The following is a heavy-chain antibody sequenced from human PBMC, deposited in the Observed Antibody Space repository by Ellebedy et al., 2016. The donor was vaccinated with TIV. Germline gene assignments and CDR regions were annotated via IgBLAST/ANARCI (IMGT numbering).Heavy chain of an antibody. Sequence: SETLSLXXTVSGDSISTDSYFWVWVRQPPGKGLEWIGSIYYGGTSSYDPSLRSRATISMATSKNQFSLKLTSVTAADTAVYYCSRWRRTTTTGDDSWGQGTLVTVSS. J-gene: IGHJ4*02. CDR3: SRWRRTTTTGDDS. D-gene: IGHD5-24*01. CDR2: IYYGGTS. CDR1: GDSISTDSYF. V-gene: IGHV4-39*01.